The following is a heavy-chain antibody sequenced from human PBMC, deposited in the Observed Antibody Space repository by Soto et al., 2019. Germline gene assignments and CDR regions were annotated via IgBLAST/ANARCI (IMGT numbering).Heavy chain of an antibody. CDR2: MNPGSGDT. Sequence: GSVKVSCKASGYSFTNNDVSWVRQATGQGFEWMGWMNPGSGDTGYAQKFQGRVTMTRDISIATAYMELSSLRSDDTAIYYCARMETFGSLNWFDPWGQGTLVTVSS. D-gene: IGHD3-16*01. CDR1: GYSFTNND. J-gene: IGHJ5*02. CDR3: ARMETFGSLNWFDP. V-gene: IGHV1-8*01.